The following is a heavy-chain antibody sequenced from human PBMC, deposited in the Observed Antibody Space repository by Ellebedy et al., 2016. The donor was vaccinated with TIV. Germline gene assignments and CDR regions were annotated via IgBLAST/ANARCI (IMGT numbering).Heavy chain of an antibody. V-gene: IGHV1-3*01. CDR1: GYTFTSYA. CDR2: INAGNVNT. CDR3: AREVVVITTGWFDP. J-gene: IGHJ5*02. Sequence: ASVKVSCXASGYTFTSYAMHWVRQAPGKRREGMGWINAGNVNTKYSQKFQGRVTITRDTSASTAYMELRSLRSEDTAVYYCAREVVVITTGWFDPWGQGTLVTVSS. D-gene: IGHD3-22*01.